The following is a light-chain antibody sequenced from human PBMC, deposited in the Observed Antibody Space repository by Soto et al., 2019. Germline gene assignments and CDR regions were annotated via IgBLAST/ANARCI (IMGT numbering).Light chain of an antibody. V-gene: IGLV1-40*01. CDR3: QYYDSILSGVV. Sequence: QAVVTQPPSVSGAPGQRVTISCTGSSSNIGAGYNVHWYQQLPGTAPKLLIYCTSNRPSGVPDRFSGSKSVTSASLSITGLQAEDEADYSCQYYDSILSGVVFGGGTKLTVL. J-gene: IGLJ2*01. CDR2: CTS. CDR1: SSNIGAGYN.